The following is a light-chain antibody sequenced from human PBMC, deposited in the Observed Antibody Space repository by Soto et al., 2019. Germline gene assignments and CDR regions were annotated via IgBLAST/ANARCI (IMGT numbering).Light chain of an antibody. CDR1: QSISSY. CDR3: QQYDNLFT. J-gene: IGKJ4*01. CDR2: AAS. V-gene: IGKV1-39*01. Sequence: DIQMSQSPSSLSASVGDRVTITCRASQSISSYLNWYQQKPGKAPKLLIYAASSVQSGVPSRFSGSGSGTDFTLAISSLQPEDIATYYCQQYDNLFTFGGGTKVDIK.